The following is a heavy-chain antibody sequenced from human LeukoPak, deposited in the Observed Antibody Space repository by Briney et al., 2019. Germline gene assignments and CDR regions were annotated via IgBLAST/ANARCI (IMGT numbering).Heavy chain of an antibody. D-gene: IGHD4/OR15-4a*01. CDR1: GGSVSGYY. CDR2: IFYSGST. V-gene: IGHV4-59*02. Sequence: SETLSLTCTVSGGSVSGYYWSWIRQPPGKGLGFIGYIFYSGSTKYNPSLKSRVTILVDTSQNQFSLKLSSMTAADTAVYYCARVMDHGYSDYWGQGTLVTVSS. J-gene: IGHJ4*02. CDR3: ARVMDHGYSDY.